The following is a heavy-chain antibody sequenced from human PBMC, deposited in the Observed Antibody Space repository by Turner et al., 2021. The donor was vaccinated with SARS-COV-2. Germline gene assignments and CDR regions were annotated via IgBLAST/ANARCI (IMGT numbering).Heavy chain of an antibody. J-gene: IGHJ4*02. V-gene: IGHV3-33*01. CDR2: NRYDGSNR. Sequence: QVQLVESGGGVVQPGRSLILSCAASGFTFSSYGLHWVRQGPGKGLGGVAFNRYDGSNRDDADSVKGRFTISRDNAKNTLSLQMSSLRAEDTAVYYCARPIPSYSSGWYGCYFDYWGQGTLVTVSS. CDR3: ARPIPSYSSGWYGCYFDY. D-gene: IGHD6-19*01. CDR1: GFTFSSYG.